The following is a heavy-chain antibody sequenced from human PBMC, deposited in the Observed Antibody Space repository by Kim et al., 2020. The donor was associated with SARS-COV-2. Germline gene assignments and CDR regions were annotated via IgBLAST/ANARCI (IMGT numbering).Heavy chain of an antibody. D-gene: IGHD2-2*01. CDR2: IIPIFGTA. CDR3: ARNRPRIVVVPAATLYYYYGMDV. CDR1: GGTFSSYA. V-gene: IGHV1-69*13. J-gene: IGHJ6*02. Sequence: SVKVSCKASGGTFSSYAISWVRQAPGQGLEWMGGIIPIFGTANYAQKFQGRVTITADESTSTAYMELSSLRSEDTAVYYCARNRPRIVVVPAATLYYYYGMDVWGQGTTVTVSS.